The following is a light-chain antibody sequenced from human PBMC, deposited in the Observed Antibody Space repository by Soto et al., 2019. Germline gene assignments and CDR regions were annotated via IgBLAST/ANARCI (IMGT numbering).Light chain of an antibody. CDR3: LQNYNFPWT. V-gene: IGKV1-6*01. CDR1: QDIRDD. J-gene: IGKJ1*01. Sequence: AIQMTQSPSSLSASVGDRVTITCRASQDIRDDLGWYQQKPGKAPKLLIYTASTLKTGVPSRFSGSGSGTDFTLTISSLQPEDFATYYCLQNYNFPWTFGQGTKVEFK. CDR2: TAS.